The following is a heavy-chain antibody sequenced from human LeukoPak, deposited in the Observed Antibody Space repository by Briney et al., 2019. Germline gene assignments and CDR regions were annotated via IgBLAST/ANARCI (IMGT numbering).Heavy chain of an antibody. V-gene: IGHV1-18*04. Sequence: ASVKVSCKASGYTFTNYYIHWVRQAPGQGLEWMGWISAYNGNTNYAQKLQGRVTMTTDTSTSTAYMELRSLRSDDTAVYYCARDQHTAMATPRGAFDIWGQGTMVTVSS. CDR2: ISAYNGNT. CDR3: ARDQHTAMATPRGAFDI. CDR1: GYTFTNYY. D-gene: IGHD5-18*01. J-gene: IGHJ3*02.